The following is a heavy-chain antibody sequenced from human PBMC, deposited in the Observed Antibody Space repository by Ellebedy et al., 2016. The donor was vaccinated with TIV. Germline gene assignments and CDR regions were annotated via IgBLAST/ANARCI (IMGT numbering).Heavy chain of an antibody. J-gene: IGHJ4*02. CDR1: GGSISSGGYY. D-gene: IGHD6-19*01. V-gene: IGHV4-61*08. Sequence: SETLSLTXTVSGGSISSGGYYWSWIRQPPGKGLEWIGYIYYSGSTNYNPSLKSRVTISVDTSKNQFSLKLSSVTAADTAVYYCAREGYSSGWHGADYWGQGTLVTVSS. CDR2: IYYSGST. CDR3: AREGYSSGWHGADY.